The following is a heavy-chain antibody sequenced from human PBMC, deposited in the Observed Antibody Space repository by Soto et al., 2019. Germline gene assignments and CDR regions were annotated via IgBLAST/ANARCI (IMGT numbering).Heavy chain of an antibody. J-gene: IGHJ6*02. CDR1: GYSFTDYH. Sequence: ASVKVSCKASGYSFTDYHIHWVRQAPGQGLEWLGRINPKSGGRSTAQKFQGWVTMTRDRSISTVYMELTRLRSDDTAVYFCARGHSTDCSNGVCSFFYNHEMDVWGQGTTVTVSS. D-gene: IGHD2-8*01. V-gene: IGHV1-2*04. CDR3: ARGHSTDCSNGVCSFFYNHEMDV. CDR2: INPKSGGR.